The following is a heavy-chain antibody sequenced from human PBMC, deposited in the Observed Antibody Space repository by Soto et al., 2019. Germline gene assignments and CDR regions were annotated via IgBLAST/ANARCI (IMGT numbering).Heavy chain of an antibody. J-gene: IGHJ4*02. V-gene: IGHV4-34*01. CDR3: VRGGWELLPRY. CDR1: GGSFSGYY. D-gene: IGHD1-26*01. CDR2: VNHSGST. Sequence: PSETLSLTCAVYGGSFSGYYWIWIRQPPGKGLEWIGEVNHSGSTNYNPSLKSRVTISVDTSKNQFSLKLSSVAAADTAVYYCVRGGWELLPRYWGQGTPVTVSS.